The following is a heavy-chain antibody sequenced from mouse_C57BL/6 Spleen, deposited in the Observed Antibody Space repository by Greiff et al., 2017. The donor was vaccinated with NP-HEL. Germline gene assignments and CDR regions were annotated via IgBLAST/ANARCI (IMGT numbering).Heavy chain of an antibody. CDR3: ARYYDYDGYYFDY. CDR1: GYAFSSYW. J-gene: IGHJ2*01. CDR2: IYPGDGDT. D-gene: IGHD2-4*01. Sequence: VQLQQSGAELVKPGASVKISCKASGYAFSSYWMNWVKQRPGKGLEWIGQIYPGDGDTNYNGKFKGKATLTADKSSSTAYMQLSSLTSEDSAVYFCARYYDYDGYYFDYWGQGTTLTVSS. V-gene: IGHV1-80*01.